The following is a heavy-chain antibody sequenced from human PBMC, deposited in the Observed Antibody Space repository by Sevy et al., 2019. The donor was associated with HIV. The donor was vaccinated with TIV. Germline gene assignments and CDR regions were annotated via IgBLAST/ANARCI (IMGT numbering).Heavy chain of an antibody. Sequence: QPGGSLRLSCAGSGFTFSNYDMHWVRQTPGKGLEGVALIRCRGDNQYYADSVKGRFTVSRDNSKNTLYLLMNSLRGEDTAVYYCSRESIDYSIPFEYWGQGTLVTVSS. V-gene: IGHV3-30*02. J-gene: IGHJ4*02. CDR3: SRESIDYSIPFEY. D-gene: IGHD6-13*01. CDR1: GFTFSNYD. CDR2: IRCRGDNQ.